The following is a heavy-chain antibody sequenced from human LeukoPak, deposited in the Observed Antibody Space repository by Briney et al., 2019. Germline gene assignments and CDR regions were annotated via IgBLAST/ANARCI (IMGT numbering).Heavy chain of an antibody. J-gene: IGHJ5*02. CDR2: IIAAGII. CDR3: AKRVVGCSSSSCYIALDA. Sequence: GGSLRLSCAASGFTFSGYAMSWVRQAPGKGLEWVSGIIAAGIINYMDSVKGRFTISRDNSKNTLYLQMTSLRAEDTAMYYCAKRVVGCSSSSCYIALDAWGQGNLVTVSS. D-gene: IGHD2-2*02. CDR1: GFTFSGYA. V-gene: IGHV3-23*01.